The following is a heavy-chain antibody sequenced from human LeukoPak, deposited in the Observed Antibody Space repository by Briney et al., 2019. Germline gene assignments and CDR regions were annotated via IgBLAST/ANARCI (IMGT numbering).Heavy chain of an antibody. V-gene: IGHV3-23*01. CDR3: AKDNVYYYYYYKDV. CDR2: ISGSGGST. CDR1: GFTFSSYA. J-gene: IGHJ6*03. Sequence: GGSLRLSCAASGFTFSSYAMSWVRQAPGKGLEWVSAISGSGGSTYYADSVKGRFTISRDNSKNTLYLQMNSLRAEDTAVYYCAKDNVYYYYYYKDVWGKGTTVTVSS.